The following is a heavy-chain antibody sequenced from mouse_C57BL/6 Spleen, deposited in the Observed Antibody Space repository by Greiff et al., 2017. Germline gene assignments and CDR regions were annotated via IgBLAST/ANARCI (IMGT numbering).Heavy chain of an antibody. CDR2: ISYDGSN. J-gene: IGHJ3*01. CDR1: GYSITSGYY. Sequence: EVKLVESGPGLVKPSQSLSLTCSVTGYSITSGYYWNWIRQFPGNKLEWMGYISYDGSNNYNPSLKNRISITRDTSKNQFFLKLNSVTTEDTATYYCARVNDGYYAVFAYWGQGTLVTVSA. CDR3: ARVNDGYYAVFAY. D-gene: IGHD2-3*01. V-gene: IGHV3-6*01.